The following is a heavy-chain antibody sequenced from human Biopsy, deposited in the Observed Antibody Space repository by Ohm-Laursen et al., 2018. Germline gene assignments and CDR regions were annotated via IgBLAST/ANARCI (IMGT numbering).Heavy chain of an antibody. Sequence: SLRLSCAASGFPFSDYYMRWIRQAPGKGLEWVSYISSGGTTIYYADSVKGRFTISRDNAKNSLYLQMNSLRADDTAVYYCARDTLWSAYHMDVWGQGTTVTVSS. CDR1: GFPFSDYY. D-gene: IGHD1-26*01. CDR2: ISSGGTTI. CDR3: ARDTLWSAYHMDV. J-gene: IGHJ6*02. V-gene: IGHV3-11*01.